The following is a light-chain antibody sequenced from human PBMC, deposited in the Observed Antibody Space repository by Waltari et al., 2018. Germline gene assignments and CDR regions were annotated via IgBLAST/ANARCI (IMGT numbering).Light chain of an antibody. CDR2: DTS. CDR1: TGAVTSGHY. V-gene: IGLV7-46*01. CDR3: LLSYNDVRSV. J-gene: IGLJ2*01. Sequence: QAVVTQEPSVTVSPGGTVTLPCGSTTGAVTSGHYPYWFQQKPGQAPRTLIFDTSHRHFWTPARFSGSLLGGKAALTLSGAQAEDEAEYYCLLSYNDVRSVFGGGTKLTVL.